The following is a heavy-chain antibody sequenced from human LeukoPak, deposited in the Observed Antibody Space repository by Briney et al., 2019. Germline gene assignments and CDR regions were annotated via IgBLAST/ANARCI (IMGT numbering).Heavy chain of an antibody. CDR1: GFTFSRYW. D-gene: IGHD6-19*01. Sequence: PGGSLRLSCGDSGFTFSRYWMSWVRQAPGKGPEWVANVNHDGGRTYCADSMEGRFIISRDNARKSLYRQMYCLSAQQTVVYYCVSIAVVSMGVYWGQRTLVSVSS. CDR2: VNHDGGRT. J-gene: IGHJ4*02. CDR3: VSIAVVSMGVY. V-gene: IGHV3-7*01.